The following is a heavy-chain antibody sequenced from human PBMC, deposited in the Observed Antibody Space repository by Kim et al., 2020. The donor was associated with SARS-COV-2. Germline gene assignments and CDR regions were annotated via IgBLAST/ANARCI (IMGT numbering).Heavy chain of an antibody. J-gene: IGHJ4*02. V-gene: IGHV1-3*01. D-gene: IGHD2-21*01. CDR3: ARAGYSKVNY. CDR2: NT. Sequence: NTKYSQEFQGLVTITRDTSASTAYMELSSLRSEDTAVYYCARAGYSKVNYWGQGTLVTVSS.